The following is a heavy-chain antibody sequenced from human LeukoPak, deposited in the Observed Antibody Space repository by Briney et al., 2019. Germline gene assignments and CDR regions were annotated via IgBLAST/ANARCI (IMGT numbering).Heavy chain of an antibody. Sequence: ASVKLSCKASGYTFTSYAMNWVRQAPGQGLEWMGWINTNTGNPTYAQGFTGRFVFSLDTSVSTAYLQISSLKAEDTAVYYCARRHSSGWPYYYYYMDVWGKGTTVTVSS. D-gene: IGHD6-19*01. CDR1: GYTFTSYA. J-gene: IGHJ6*03. CDR2: INTNTGNP. V-gene: IGHV7-4-1*02. CDR3: ARRHSSGWPYYYYYMDV.